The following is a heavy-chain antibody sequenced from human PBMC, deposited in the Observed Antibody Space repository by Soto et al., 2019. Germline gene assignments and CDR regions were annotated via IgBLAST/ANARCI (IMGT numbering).Heavy chain of an antibody. D-gene: IGHD6-13*01. CDR1: GGSFSGYY. Sequence: SETLSLTCAVYGGSFSGYYWSWIRQPPGKGLEWIGEINHSGSTNYNPSLKSRVTISVDTSKNQFSLKLSSVTAADTAVYYCARDSRNQLVPGSRQNPVDYWGQGTLVTVSS. V-gene: IGHV4-34*01. J-gene: IGHJ4*02. CDR3: ARDSRNQLVPGSRQNPVDY. CDR2: INHSGST.